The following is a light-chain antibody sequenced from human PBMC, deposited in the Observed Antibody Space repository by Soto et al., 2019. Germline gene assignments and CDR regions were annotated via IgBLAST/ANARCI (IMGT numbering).Light chain of an antibody. Sequence: QSALTQPASVSGSPGQSITISCTGTSSDVGGYNYVSWYQQHPGKAPKLMIYEVSNRPSGVSNRFSGSKSGNTASLTISGLQAEDEAHYYCSSYTSSITRVFGGGTKLTVL. CDR2: EVS. CDR1: SSDVGGYNY. J-gene: IGLJ3*02. CDR3: SSYTSSITRV. V-gene: IGLV2-14*01.